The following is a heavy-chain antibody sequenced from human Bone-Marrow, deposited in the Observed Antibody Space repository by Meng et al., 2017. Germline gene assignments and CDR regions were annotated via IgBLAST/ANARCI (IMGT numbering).Heavy chain of an antibody. CDR2: IYHSGRT. Sequence: QLQLQESRPGLLKPSETLSLPCTVPGGSISSTNWWIWVRQPPGEGLEWIGEIYHSGRTNHNPSLKSRVTISLDKSKNQFSLKLSSVTAADTAVYYCARESGSSRFDYWGQGTLVTVSS. CDR1: GGSISSTNW. V-gene: IGHV4-4*02. D-gene: IGHD3-22*01. CDR3: ARESGSSRFDY. J-gene: IGHJ4*02.